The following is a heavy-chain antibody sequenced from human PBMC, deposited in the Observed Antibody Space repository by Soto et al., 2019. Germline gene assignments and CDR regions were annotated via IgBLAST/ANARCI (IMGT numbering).Heavy chain of an antibody. D-gene: IGHD6-19*01. J-gene: IGHJ2*01. Sequence: QVQLVQSGAEVKKYGSSVKVSCKASGGTFSRYAISWVRQAPGRGLEWMGGITPMFGTANYAQKFQGRVTITADETTSKAYMELSSLRSDDTAVYYCAQTLRLAVDGPGRFDLWGRGTLVTVSS. V-gene: IGHV1-69*12. CDR3: AQTLRLAVDGPGRFDL. CDR2: ITPMFGTA. CDR1: GGTFSRYA.